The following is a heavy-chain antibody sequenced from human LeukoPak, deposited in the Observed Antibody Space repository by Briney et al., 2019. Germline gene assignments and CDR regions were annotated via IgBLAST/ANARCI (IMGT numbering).Heavy chain of an antibody. D-gene: IGHD2-2*02. CDR1: GFTFSSYG. CDR2: ISYDGSNK. V-gene: IGHV3-30*03. CDR3: ASPYCSSTSCYTALGYYYYYMDV. J-gene: IGHJ6*03. Sequence: GGSLRLSCAASGFTFSSYGMHWVRQAPGKGLEWVAVISYDGSNKYYADSVKGRFTISRDNSKNTLYLQMNSLRAEDTAVYYCASPYCSSTSCYTALGYYYYYMDVWGKGTTVTVSS.